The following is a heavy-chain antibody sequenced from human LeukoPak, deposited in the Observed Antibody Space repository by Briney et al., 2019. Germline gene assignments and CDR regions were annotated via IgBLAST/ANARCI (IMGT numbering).Heavy chain of an antibody. CDR3: ARVVSCGDYCSSTSPFDP. V-gene: IGHV4-59*01. CDR2: IYYSGST. CDR1: GGSISSYY. D-gene: IGHD2-2*01. Sequence: KPSETLSLTCTVSGGSISSYYWSWIRQPPGKGLEWIGYIYYSGSTNYNPSLKSRGTISVDTSKNQFSLKLSSVTAADTAVYYCARVVSCGDYCSSTSPFDPWGQGTLVTVSS. J-gene: IGHJ5*02.